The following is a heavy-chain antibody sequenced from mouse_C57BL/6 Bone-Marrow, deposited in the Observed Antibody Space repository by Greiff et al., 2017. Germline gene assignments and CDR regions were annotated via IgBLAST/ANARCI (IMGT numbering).Heavy chain of an antibody. V-gene: IGHV3-6*01. J-gene: IGHJ3*01. CDR3: ARGCLRRRGFAY. D-gene: IGHD2-12*01. CDR2: ISYDGSN. Sequence: EVQLQQSGPGLVKPSQSLSLTCSVTGYSITSGYYWNWIRQFPGNKLEWMGYISYDGSNNYNPSLKNRISITLDTSKNQFFLKLNSVTTEDTATYYCARGCLRRRGFAYWGQGTLVTVSA. CDR1: GYSITSGYY.